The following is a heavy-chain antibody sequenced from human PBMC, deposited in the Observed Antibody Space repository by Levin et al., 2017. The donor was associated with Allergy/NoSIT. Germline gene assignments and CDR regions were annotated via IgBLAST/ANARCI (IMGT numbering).Heavy chain of an antibody. V-gene: IGHV1-2*02. CDR2: INPNGGGT. D-gene: IGHD3-10*01. J-gene: IGHJ4*02. Sequence: GESLKISCKASGYTFTGYDMHWVRQAPGQGLEWMGWINPNGGGTNYALKFQGRVTMTRDTSTNTAYMELRSLRSDDTAVYYCARIYGAGSYGDYWGQGTLLTVSS. CDR1: GYTFTGYD. CDR3: ARIYGAGSYGDY.